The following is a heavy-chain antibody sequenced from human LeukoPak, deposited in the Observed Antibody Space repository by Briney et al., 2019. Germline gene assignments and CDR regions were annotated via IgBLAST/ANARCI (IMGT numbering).Heavy chain of an antibody. CDR2: INHSGST. CDR3: ARGSKMLGYNWFDP. V-gene: IGHV4-34*01. Sequence: PSETLSLTXAVYGGSFSGYYWNWIRQPPGKGLEWIGEINHSGSTNYIPSLKRRVTISVDTSKNQFSLKLSSVTAADTAVYYCARGSKMLGYNWFDPWGQGTLVTVSS. D-gene: IGHD1-26*01. CDR1: GGSFSGYY. J-gene: IGHJ5*02.